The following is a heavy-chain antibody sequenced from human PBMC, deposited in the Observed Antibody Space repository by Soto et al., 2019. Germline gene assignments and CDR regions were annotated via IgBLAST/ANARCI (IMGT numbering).Heavy chain of an antibody. CDR3: AKDRATVVTQGAEYFQH. J-gene: IGHJ1*01. CDR2: ISGSGGST. Sequence: EVQLLESGGGLVQPGGSLRLSCAASGFTFSSYAMSWVRQAPGKGLEWVSAISGSGGSTYYADSVKGRFTISRDNSKNTLYLQMNSLRAEDTAVYYCAKDRATVVTQGAEYFQHWGQGTLVTVSS. CDR1: GFTFSSYA. D-gene: IGHD4-17*01. V-gene: IGHV3-23*01.